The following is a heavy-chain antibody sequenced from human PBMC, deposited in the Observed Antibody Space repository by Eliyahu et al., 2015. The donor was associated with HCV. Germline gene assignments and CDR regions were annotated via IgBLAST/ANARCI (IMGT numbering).Heavy chain of an antibody. Sequence: QLQLQESGPGLVKPSETLSLTXTVSCGSISSSSYYWGWIXQPPGKGLEWIGSXXYSGSTYYNPSLKSRVTISVDTSKNQFSLKLSSVTAADTAVYYCARRGTGFELDYWGQGTLVTVSS. CDR1: CGSISSSSYY. V-gene: IGHV4-39*01. D-gene: IGHD3/OR15-3a*01. CDR3: ARRGTGFELDY. CDR2: XXYSGST. J-gene: IGHJ4*02.